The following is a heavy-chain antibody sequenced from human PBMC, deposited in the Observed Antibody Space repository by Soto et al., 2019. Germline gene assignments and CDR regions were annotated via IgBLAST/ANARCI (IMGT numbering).Heavy chain of an antibody. J-gene: IGHJ4*02. CDR3: AREETPRIAVASIDY. V-gene: IGHV3-21*01. Sequence: EVQLVESGGGLVKPGGSLRLSCAASGFTFSSYSMNWVRQAPGKGLEWVSSISSSGNYIYYADSVKGRFTISRDNAKNSLYLQMNSLRAVDTAVYYCAREETPRIAVASIDYWGQGTLVTVSS. CDR2: ISSSGNYI. CDR1: GFTFSSYS. D-gene: IGHD6-19*01.